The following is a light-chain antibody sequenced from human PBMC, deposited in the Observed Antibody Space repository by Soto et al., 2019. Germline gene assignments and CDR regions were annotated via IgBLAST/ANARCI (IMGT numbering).Light chain of an antibody. V-gene: IGLV2-14*01. CDR3: SSYTSSSLNYA. CDR2: EVS. CDR1: SSDVGGYNY. Sequence: QSALTQPASVSGSPGQSITISCTGTSSDVGGYNYVSWYQQHPGKAPKLMIYEVSNRPSGVSNRFSGSKSGNTASLTISGLQAEDEADYYCSSYTSSSLNYAFGTGTKLTVL. J-gene: IGLJ1*01.